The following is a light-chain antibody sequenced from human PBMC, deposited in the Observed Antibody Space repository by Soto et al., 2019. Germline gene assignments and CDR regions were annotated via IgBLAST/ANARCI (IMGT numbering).Light chain of an antibody. Sequence: DIQMTQSPSTLSASVGDRVTITCRASQNIRSWLAWYQQKPGKAPKLLIYKASNLESGLPSRFSASGSGTEFTLTLSNLQPDDFGTYYCQQYDIYSKFGQWTRVDVK. V-gene: IGKV1-5*03. CDR3: QQYDIYSK. J-gene: IGKJ1*01. CDR1: QNIRSW. CDR2: KAS.